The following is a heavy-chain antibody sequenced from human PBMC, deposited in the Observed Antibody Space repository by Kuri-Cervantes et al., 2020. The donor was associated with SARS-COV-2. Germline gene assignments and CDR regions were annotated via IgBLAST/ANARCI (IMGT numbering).Heavy chain of an antibody. CDR2: ISYDGSKK. Sequence: GESLKISCAASGFTFSSYAMHWVRQAPGKGLEWVAVISYDGSKKYYADSVKGRFTIPRDDSKNTLYLQMNSLKTEDTAVYYCTTETPTTVTTAGFRYYYYYMDVWGKGTTVTVSS. CDR3: TTETPTTVTTAGFRYYYYYMDV. J-gene: IGHJ6*03. D-gene: IGHD4-17*01. CDR1: GFTFSSYA. V-gene: IGHV3-30-3*01.